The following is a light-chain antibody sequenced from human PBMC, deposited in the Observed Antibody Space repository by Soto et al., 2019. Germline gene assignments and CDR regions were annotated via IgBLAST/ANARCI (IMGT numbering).Light chain of an antibody. Sequence: QSVLTQPRSVSGSPGQSVTISCTGTSRDVGGYNVVSWYQHHPGKAPKVLLYDVSKRPSGVPDRFSGSKSGNTASRTISGLQAEDEADYHCCSYAGTYAYVVFGGGTKSPS. CDR1: SRDVGGYNV. J-gene: IGLJ2*01. V-gene: IGLV2-11*01. CDR3: CSYAGTYAYVV. CDR2: DVS.